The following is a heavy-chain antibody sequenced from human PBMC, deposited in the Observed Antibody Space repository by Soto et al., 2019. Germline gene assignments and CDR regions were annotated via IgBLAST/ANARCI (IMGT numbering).Heavy chain of an antibody. CDR2: IKQDGSEK. V-gene: IGHV3-7*03. J-gene: IGHJ6*02. CDR1: GFTFSSYW. D-gene: IGHD2-2*01. Sequence: LRLSCAASGFTFSSYWMSWVRQAPGKGLEWVANIKQDGSEKYYVDSVKGRFTISRDNAKNSLYLQMNSLRAEDTAVYYCARDVLGYCSSTSCFYGMDVWGQGTTVTVSS. CDR3: ARDVLGYCSSTSCFYGMDV.